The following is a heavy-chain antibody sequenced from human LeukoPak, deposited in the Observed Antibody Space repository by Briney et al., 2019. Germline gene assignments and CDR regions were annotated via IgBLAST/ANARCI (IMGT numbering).Heavy chain of an antibody. CDR3: AKYASGSYHLDS. CDR1: GGSLRSEY. J-gene: IGHJ4*02. Sequence: SETLSLTCTVSGGSLRSEYWSWIRQPPGKGLEWIGFISDNGSTNYNSSLKSRVTMSVDTSKNQFSLQLSSVTAADTAVYYCAKYASGSYHLDSWGQGTLVIVSS. D-gene: IGHD3-10*01. CDR2: ISDNGST. V-gene: IGHV4-59*01.